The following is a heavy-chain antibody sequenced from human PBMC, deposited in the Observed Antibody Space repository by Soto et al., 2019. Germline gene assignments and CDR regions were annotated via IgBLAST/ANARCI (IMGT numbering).Heavy chain of an antibody. J-gene: IGHJ4*02. CDR3: AKDVGITGTTRWYFDY. V-gene: IGHV3-23*01. Sequence: GGSLRLSCAASGFTFSSYAMSWVRQAPGKGLEWVSAISGSGGSTYYADSVKGRFTISRDNSKNTLYLQMNSLRAEDTAVYYCAKDVGITGTTRWYFDYWGQGTLVTVSS. CDR1: GFTFSSYA. CDR2: ISGSGGST. D-gene: IGHD1-7*01.